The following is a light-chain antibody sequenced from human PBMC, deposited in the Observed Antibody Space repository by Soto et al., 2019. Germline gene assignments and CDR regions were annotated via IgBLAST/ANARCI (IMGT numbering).Light chain of an antibody. CDR1: QSVSSY. V-gene: IGKV3-11*01. CDR3: QQRSNWQVT. Sequence: EMVLTQSAATLSLSPGERATLSCRASQSVSSYLAWYQQKPGQAPRLLIYDASNRATGIPARFSGSGSGTAFTLTISSLEPEDFAVYYCQQRSNWQVTFGQGTRLEIK. J-gene: IGKJ5*01. CDR2: DAS.